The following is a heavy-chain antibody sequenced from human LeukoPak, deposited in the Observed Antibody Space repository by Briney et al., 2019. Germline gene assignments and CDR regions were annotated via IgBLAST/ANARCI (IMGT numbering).Heavy chain of an antibody. Sequence: SETLCLTCAVYGGSFSGYYWSWIRQPPRKGLEWIGEINHSGSTNYNPSLKSRVTISVDTSKNQFSLKLSSVAAADTAVYYCARGRLWTRARFDYWGQGTLVTVSS. CDR2: INHSGST. CDR1: GGSFSGYY. V-gene: IGHV4-34*01. CDR3: ARGRLWTRARFDY. J-gene: IGHJ4*02. D-gene: IGHD3-10*01.